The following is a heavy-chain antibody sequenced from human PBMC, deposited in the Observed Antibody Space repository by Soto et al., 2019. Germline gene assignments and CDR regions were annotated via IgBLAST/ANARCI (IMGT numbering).Heavy chain of an antibody. CDR1: GGSISSGGYY. D-gene: IGHD1-26*01. CDR2: IYYSGST. V-gene: IGHV4-31*03. CDR3: ARGEIWWVS. Sequence: QVQLQESGPGLVKPSQTLSLTCTVSGGSISSGGYYWSWIRQHPGKGLEWIGYIYYSGSTFYNPSLQSRVTIAVDTYKTQFALMLISVTAADTALYDCARGEIWWVSWGQGTLVTVSS. J-gene: IGHJ5*02.